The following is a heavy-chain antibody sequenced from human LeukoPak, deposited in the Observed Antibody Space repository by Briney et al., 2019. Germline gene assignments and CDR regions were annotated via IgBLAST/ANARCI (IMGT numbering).Heavy chain of an antibody. CDR2: ISSSSSYI. Sequence: GGSLRLSCAASGFTFSSYSMNWVRQAPGKGLEWVSSISSSSSYIYYADSVKGRFTISRDNAKNSLYLQMNSLRAEDTAVYYCVKDRTGGRVAFDIWGQGTMVTVSS. J-gene: IGHJ3*02. D-gene: IGHD1-14*01. CDR3: VKDRTGGRVAFDI. CDR1: GFTFSSYS. V-gene: IGHV3-21*01.